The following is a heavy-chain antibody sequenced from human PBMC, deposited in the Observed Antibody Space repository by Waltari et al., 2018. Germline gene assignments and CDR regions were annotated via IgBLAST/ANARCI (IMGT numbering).Heavy chain of an antibody. Sequence: QVQLQQWGAGLMKPSETLSLTCAVYGGSFSGYYWTWIRQPPGKGLEGIGEINDSGSTNYNSSLKTRVSISLDTSKNQFSLNLTSVTAADTALYYCARHGRIRAVALIDYWGQGTLVTVSS. CDR2: INDSGST. CDR1: GGSFSGYY. V-gene: IGHV4-34*01. D-gene: IGHD2-15*01. CDR3: ARHGRIRAVALIDY. J-gene: IGHJ4*02.